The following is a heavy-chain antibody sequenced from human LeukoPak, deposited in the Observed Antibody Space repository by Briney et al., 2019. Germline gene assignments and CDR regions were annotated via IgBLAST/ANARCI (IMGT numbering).Heavy chain of an antibody. CDR1: GFTFSSYG. Sequence: GSLRLSCAAFGFTFSSYGMHWVRQAPGKGLEWVAFIRYDGSNKYYADSVKGRFTISRDNSKNTLYLQMNSLRAEDTAVYYCARVQRGYSYNPLGYYYYYMDVWGKGTTVTVSS. V-gene: IGHV3-30*02. CDR3: ARVQRGYSYNPLGYYYYYMDV. CDR2: IRYDGSNK. J-gene: IGHJ6*03. D-gene: IGHD5-18*01.